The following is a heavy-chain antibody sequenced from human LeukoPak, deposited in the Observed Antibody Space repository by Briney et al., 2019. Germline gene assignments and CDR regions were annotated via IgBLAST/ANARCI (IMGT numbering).Heavy chain of an antibody. CDR2: IWYDGSNK. CDR1: GFTFSSYG. D-gene: IGHD1-26*01. J-gene: IGHJ6*02. Sequence: PGRSLRLSCAASGFTFSSYGMHWVRQAPGKGLEGVAVIWYDGSNKYYADSVKGRFTISRDNSKNTLYLQMNSLRAEDTAVYYCARGRVGATTHYYYGMDVWGQGTTVTVSS. CDR3: ARGRVGATTHYYYGMDV. V-gene: IGHV3-33*01.